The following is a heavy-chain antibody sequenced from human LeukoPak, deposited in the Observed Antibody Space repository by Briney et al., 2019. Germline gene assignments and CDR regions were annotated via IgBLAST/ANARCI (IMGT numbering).Heavy chain of an antibody. V-gene: IGHV3-7*01. Sequence: SGGSLGLSCVASGITFRNYWMSWVRQAPGKGLEWVANINQDSSKKYYVDSVKGRFTISRDNAKNSLYLQLNTLRPEDTAVYYCVQGWRDNWGQGTLVTVSS. D-gene: IGHD2-15*01. CDR2: INQDSSKK. CDR1: GITFRNYW. J-gene: IGHJ4*02. CDR3: VQGWRDN.